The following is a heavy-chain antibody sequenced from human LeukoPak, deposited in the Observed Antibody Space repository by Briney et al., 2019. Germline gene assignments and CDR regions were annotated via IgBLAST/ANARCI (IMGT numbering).Heavy chain of an antibody. Sequence: SETESLICTVSGGSISSSSYYWGWIRQPPGKGLEWIGSIYYSGSTYYNPSLKSRVTISVDTSKNQFSLKLSSVTAADTAVYYCARQDYYDSSGYYWDFDYWGQGTLVTVSS. CDR1: GGSISSSSYY. CDR3: ARQDYYDSSGYYWDFDY. V-gene: IGHV4-39*07. J-gene: IGHJ4*02. D-gene: IGHD3-22*01. CDR2: IYYSGST.